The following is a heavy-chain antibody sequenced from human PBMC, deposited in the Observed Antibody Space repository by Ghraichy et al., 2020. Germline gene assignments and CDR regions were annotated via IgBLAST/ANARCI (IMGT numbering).Heavy chain of an antibody. CDR1: GYTLTSYG. CDR3: ARIGYSYGYGVGYYSYGMDV. V-gene: IGHV7-4-1*02. J-gene: IGHJ6*02. D-gene: IGHD5-18*01. CDR2: INTNTGNP. Sequence: ASVKVSCRASGYTLTSYGMNWVRQAPGQGLEWMGWINTNTGNPTYVQGFTGRFVFSLDTSVSTAYLQISSLKAEDTAVYYCARIGYSYGYGVGYYSYGMDVWGQGTTVTVSS.